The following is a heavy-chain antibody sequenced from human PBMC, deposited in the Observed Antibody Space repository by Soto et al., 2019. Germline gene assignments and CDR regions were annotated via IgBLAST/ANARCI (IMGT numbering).Heavy chain of an antibody. J-gene: IGHJ3*02. Sequence: GSLRLSCAASGXTFSSYAMSWVRQAPGKGLEWVSAISGSGGSTYYADGVKGRFTISRDNSKNTLYLQMNSLRAEDTAVYYCAKDGYSPGAFDIWGQGTMGPVSS. CDR3: AKDGYSPGAFDI. V-gene: IGHV3-23*01. CDR2: ISGSGGST. CDR1: GXTFSSYA. D-gene: IGHD5-18*01.